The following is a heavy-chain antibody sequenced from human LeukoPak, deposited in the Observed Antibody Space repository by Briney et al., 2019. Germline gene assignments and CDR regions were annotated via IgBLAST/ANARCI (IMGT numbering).Heavy chain of an antibody. CDR2: INHSGST. CDR3: ARGRLHLNN. Sequence: PSETLSLACAVYGGSFSGYYWSWIRQPPGKGLEWIGEINHSGSTNYNPSLKSRVTISVDTSKNQFSLKLSSVTAADTAVYYCARGRLHLNNWGQGTLVTVSS. V-gene: IGHV4-34*01. CDR1: GGSFSGYY. D-gene: IGHD4-11*01. J-gene: IGHJ4*02.